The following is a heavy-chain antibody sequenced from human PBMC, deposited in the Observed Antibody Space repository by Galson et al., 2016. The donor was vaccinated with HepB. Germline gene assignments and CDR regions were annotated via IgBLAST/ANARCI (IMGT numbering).Heavy chain of an antibody. V-gene: IGHV1-69*13. Sequence: SVKVSCKASGGTFSSYGIVWVRQAPGQGLEWMGGISPIFGTTNYAQKFQGRVTITADGSTTTAYMELSSLRSEDTAVYYCARNTIFGVSRGAWFDPWGQGTLVTVSS. CDR3: ARNTIFGVSRGAWFDP. D-gene: IGHD3-3*01. CDR1: GGTFSSYG. CDR2: ISPIFGTT. J-gene: IGHJ5*02.